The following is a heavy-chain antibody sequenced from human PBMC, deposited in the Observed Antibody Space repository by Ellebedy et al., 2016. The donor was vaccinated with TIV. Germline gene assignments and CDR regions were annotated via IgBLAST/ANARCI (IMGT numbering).Heavy chain of an antibody. CDR2: IKQDGSEK. CDR1: GFTFSSYW. D-gene: IGHD5-18*01. J-gene: IGHJ4*02. Sequence: GGSLRLXXAASGFTFSSYWMSWVRQAPGKGLEWVANIKQDGSEKHYVDSVKGRFTISRDNAKNSLYLQMNSLRAEHTALYYCASHVDASMSYWGQGTLVTVSS. V-gene: IGHV3-7*01. CDR3: ASHVDASMSY.